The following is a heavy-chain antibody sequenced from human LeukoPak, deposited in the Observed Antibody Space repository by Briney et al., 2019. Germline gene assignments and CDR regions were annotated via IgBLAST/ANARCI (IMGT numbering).Heavy chain of an antibody. J-gene: IGHJ4*02. CDR1: GFTFSSYA. CDR3: ATLQDIVVVPAALSDY. D-gene: IGHD2-2*01. Sequence: GGSLRLSCAASGFTFSSYAMHWVRQAPGKGLEWVAVISYDGSNKYYADSVKGRFTISRDNSKNTLYLQMNSLRAEGTVVYYCATLQDIVVVPAALSDYWGQGTLVTVSS. V-gene: IGHV3-30-3*01. CDR2: ISYDGSNK.